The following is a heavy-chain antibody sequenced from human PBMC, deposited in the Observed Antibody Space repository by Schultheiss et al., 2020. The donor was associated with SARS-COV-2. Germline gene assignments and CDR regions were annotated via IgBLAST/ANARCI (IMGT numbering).Heavy chain of an antibody. D-gene: IGHD2-2*01. V-gene: IGHV3-53*01. CDR1: GFTVSSNY. CDR2: IYSGGST. Sequence: GGSLRLSCAASGFTVSSNYMSWVRQAPGKGLEWVSVIYSGGSTYYADSVKGRFTISRDNAKNSLYLQMNSLRAEDTAVYYCARDGPIDPSGIVVVPAAPTDGMDVWGQGTTVTVSS. J-gene: IGHJ6*02. CDR3: ARDGPIDPSGIVVVPAAPTDGMDV.